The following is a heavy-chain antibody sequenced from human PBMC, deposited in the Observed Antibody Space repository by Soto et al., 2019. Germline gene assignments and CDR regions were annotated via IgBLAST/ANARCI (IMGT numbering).Heavy chain of an antibody. Sequence: QVQLVQSGAEVKKPGASVKVSCKASGYTFTSYAMHWVRQAPGQRLEWMGWINAGNGNTKYSQKFQGRVTLTRDTSASTAYMELSSLRSEDTAVYYCASSYSGYDLNYYSGMDVWGQGTTVTVSS. CDR3: ASSYSGYDLNYYSGMDV. CDR2: INAGNGNT. D-gene: IGHD5-12*01. CDR1: GYTFTSYA. J-gene: IGHJ6*02. V-gene: IGHV1-3*01.